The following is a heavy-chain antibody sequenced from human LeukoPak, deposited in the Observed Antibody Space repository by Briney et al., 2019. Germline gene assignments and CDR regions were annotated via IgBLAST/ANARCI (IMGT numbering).Heavy chain of an antibody. CDR3: ARDMNTMVRGARKVRAFDI. Sequence: ASVKVSCKASGYTFTSYGISWVRQAPGQGLEWMGWISAYNGNTNYAQKLQGRVTMTTDTSTSIAYMELRSLRSDDTAVYYCARDMNTMVRGARKVRAFDIWGQGTMVTVSS. CDR2: ISAYNGNT. V-gene: IGHV1-18*01. D-gene: IGHD3-10*01. J-gene: IGHJ3*02. CDR1: GYTFTSYG.